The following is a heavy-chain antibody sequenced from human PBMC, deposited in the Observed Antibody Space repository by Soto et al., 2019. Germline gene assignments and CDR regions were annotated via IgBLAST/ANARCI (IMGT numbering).Heavy chain of an antibody. J-gene: IGHJ4*02. CDR1: GGSISSGGYF. CDR2: IYHSGTT. CDR3: ARVRYSYGTFDF. V-gene: IGHV4-31*11. Sequence: QVHLQESGPGLVKPSQTLSLTCAVSGGSISSGGYFWGWIRHHPGKGLEWIGYIYHSGTTYYNPSLKSRLIISVDTSKNHFSLNLTSVTAADTAVYYCARVRYSYGTFDFWGQGTLVTVSS. D-gene: IGHD5-18*01.